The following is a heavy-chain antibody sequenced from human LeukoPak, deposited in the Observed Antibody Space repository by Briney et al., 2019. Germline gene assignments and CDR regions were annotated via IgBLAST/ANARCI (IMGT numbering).Heavy chain of an antibody. J-gene: IGHJ4*02. Sequence: SVKVSCKASGGTFIIYAISWVRQAPGQGREWMGGIIPIFGTANYAQKFQGRVTITADESTSTAYMELSSLRSEDTAVYYCARLDIAVAGTPGSYWGQGTLVTVSS. D-gene: IGHD6-19*01. V-gene: IGHV1-69*01. CDR2: IIPIFGTA. CDR1: GGTFIIYA. CDR3: ARLDIAVAGTPGSY.